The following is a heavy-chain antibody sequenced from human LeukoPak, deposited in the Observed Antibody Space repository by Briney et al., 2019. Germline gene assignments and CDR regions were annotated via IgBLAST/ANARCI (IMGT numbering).Heavy chain of an antibody. CDR2: IWYDGSNK. Sequence: GGSLRLSCAASGFTFSSYGMHWVRQAPGKGLEWVAVIWYDGSNKCYADSVKGRFTISRDNSKNTLYLQMNSLRAEDTAVYYCARDPTYYDFWSGYSPSLYGMDVWGQGTTVTVSS. J-gene: IGHJ6*02. D-gene: IGHD3-3*01. CDR1: GFTFSSYG. V-gene: IGHV3-33*01. CDR3: ARDPTYYDFWSGYSPSLYGMDV.